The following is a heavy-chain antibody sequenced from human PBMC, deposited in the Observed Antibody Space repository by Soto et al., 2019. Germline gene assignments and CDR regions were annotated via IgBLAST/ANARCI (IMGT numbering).Heavy chain of an antibody. D-gene: IGHD4-17*01. CDR1: GYTFPTST. V-gene: IGHV1-18*01. CDR3: AIADYGDDDY. J-gene: IGHJ4*02. Sequence: QLQLVQSGAEAKKPGASVKVSCKASGYTFPTSTISWVRQAPGQGLEWMGWITAYSGNTNYAQKRQGRVTLTTDTSTNTAYMELRSLTTDDTAIYYCAIADYGDDDYWGQGTLVTVSS. CDR2: ITAYSGNT.